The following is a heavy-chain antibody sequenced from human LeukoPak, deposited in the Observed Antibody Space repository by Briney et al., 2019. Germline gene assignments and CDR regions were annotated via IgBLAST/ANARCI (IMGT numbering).Heavy chain of an antibody. V-gene: IGHV4-59*08. J-gene: IGHJ2*01. Sequence: SETLSLTCTVSGGSINHYYWSWIRQPPGKGLEWIGYIYYSGSTNYNPSLKSRVTISVDTSKNQISMKRSSVTAADTAVYYCARHASLDLWGRGTLVTVSS. CDR3: ARHASLDL. CDR1: GGSINHYY. CDR2: IYYSGST.